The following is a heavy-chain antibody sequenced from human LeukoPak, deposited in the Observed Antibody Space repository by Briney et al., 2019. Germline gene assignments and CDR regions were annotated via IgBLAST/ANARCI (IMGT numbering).Heavy chain of an antibody. CDR2: IGPGGDI. CDR1: GFSFTAYS. J-gene: IGHJ4*02. V-gene: IGHV3-48*01. Sequence: GGSLRLSCAATGFSFTAYSMNWVRQAPGRGLEWISYIGPGGDIYYADSVTGRFTVSRDTAKNSLYLQMNGLRVEDTAVYYCARRFDSWGQGTLVTVSS. CDR3: ARRFDS.